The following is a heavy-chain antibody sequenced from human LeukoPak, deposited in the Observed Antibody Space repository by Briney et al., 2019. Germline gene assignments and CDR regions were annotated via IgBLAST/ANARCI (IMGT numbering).Heavy chain of an antibody. V-gene: IGHV4-4*07. D-gene: IGHD6-19*01. J-gene: IGHJ4*02. Sequence: SETLSLTCTVSGRPLSNKHWRWFPRSAGKGLEWIGRIHGNGNSIHNLSLKSRLSMTVDAVKNQFPLTLNSVTAADTAVYYCVKVGGGGWGWIDYWGEGTLVTVSS. CDR2: IHGNGNS. CDR3: VKVGGGGWGWIDY. CDR1: GRPLSNKH.